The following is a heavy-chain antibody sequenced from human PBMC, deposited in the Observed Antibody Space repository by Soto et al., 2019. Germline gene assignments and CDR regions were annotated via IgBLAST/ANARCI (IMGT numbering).Heavy chain of an antibody. J-gene: IGHJ5*02. D-gene: IGHD2-2*01. CDR3: AREEGSYCSSTSCYGPFDP. Sequence: QVQLVQSGAEVKKPGASVKVSCKASGYTFTGYYMHWVRQAPGQGLEWMGWINPNSGGTNYAQKFQGRVTMTRDTSISTAYMELSMLRSDDTAVYYCAREEGSYCSSTSCYGPFDPWGQGTLVTVSS. V-gene: IGHV1-2*02. CDR1: GYTFTGYY. CDR2: INPNSGGT.